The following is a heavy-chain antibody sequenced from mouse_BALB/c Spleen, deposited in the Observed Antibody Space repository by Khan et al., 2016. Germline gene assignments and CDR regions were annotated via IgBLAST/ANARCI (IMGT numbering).Heavy chain of an antibody. Sequence: EVELVESGPDLVKPSQSLSLTCTVTGYSITSIYSWHWIRQFPGNRLEWMDYIHSSGSTNYNPSLKSRISITRDTSKNQFFLQLNSVTTEDTATYYCARGDYFGNSWYFDVGGAGTTVTVSS. CDR3: ARGDYFGNSWYFDV. D-gene: IGHD1-1*01. CDR2: IHSSGST. J-gene: IGHJ1*01. V-gene: IGHV3-1*02. CDR1: GYSITSIYS.